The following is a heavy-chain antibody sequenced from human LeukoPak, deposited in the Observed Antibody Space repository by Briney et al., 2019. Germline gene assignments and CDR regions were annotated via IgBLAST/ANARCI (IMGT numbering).Heavy chain of an antibody. D-gene: IGHD3-10*02. CDR1: GGSISSYY. V-gene: IGHV4-59*01. J-gene: IGHJ3*02. Sequence: TSETLSLTCTVSGGSISSYYWSWIRQPPGKGLEWIGYIYYSGSTNYNPSLKSRVTISVDTSKNQFSLKLSSVTAADTAVYYCARVPPMSRAFDIWGQGTMVTVSS. CDR3: ARVPPMSRAFDI. CDR2: IYYSGST.